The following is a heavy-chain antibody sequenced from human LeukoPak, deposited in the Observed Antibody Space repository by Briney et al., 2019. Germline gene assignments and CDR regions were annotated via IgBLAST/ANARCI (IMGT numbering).Heavy chain of an antibody. CDR1: GGSISSSNW. V-gene: IGHV4-4*02. D-gene: IGHD2-15*01. J-gene: IGHJ4*02. CDR3: ARDETYGVVVVVAATPAFDY. CDR2: IYHSGST. Sequence: PSETLSLTCAVSGGSISSSNWWSWVRQPPGKGLEWIGEIYHSGSTNYNPSLKSRVTISVDKSKNQFSLKLSSVTAADTAVYYCARDETYGVVVVVAATPAFDYWGQGTLVTVSS.